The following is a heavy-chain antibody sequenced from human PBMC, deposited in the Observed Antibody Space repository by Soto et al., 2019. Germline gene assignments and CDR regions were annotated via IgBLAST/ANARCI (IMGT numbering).Heavy chain of an antibody. J-gene: IGHJ4*02. V-gene: IGHV4-30-2*01. D-gene: IGHD6-13*01. Sequence: PSETLSLTCAVSGGSISSGGYSWSWIRQPPGKGLEWIGYISHSGSTYYNPSLKSRVTISVDRSKNQFSLKLSSVTAADTAVYYCASAFLAAYYFDYWGQGTLVPVSS. CDR2: ISHSGST. CDR1: GGSISSGGYS. CDR3: ASAFLAAYYFDY.